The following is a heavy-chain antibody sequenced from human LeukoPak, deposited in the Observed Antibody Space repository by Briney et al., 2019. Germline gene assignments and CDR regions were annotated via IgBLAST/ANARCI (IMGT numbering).Heavy chain of an antibody. CDR3: ARESYPYYYGSGSYSSYYFDY. Sequence: SVKVSFKASGGTFSSYAISWVRQAPGQGLEWMGRIIPIFGTANYAQKFQGRVTITTDESTSTAYMELSSLRSEDTAVYYCARESYPYYYGSGSYSSYYFDYWGQGTLVTVSS. J-gene: IGHJ4*02. CDR2: IIPIFGTA. D-gene: IGHD3-10*01. CDR1: GGTFSSYA. V-gene: IGHV1-69*05.